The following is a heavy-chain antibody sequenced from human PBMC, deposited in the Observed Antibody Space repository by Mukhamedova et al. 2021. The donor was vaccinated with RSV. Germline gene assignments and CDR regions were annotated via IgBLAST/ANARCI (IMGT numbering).Heavy chain of an antibody. CDR1: GRMG. Sequence: GRMGVSWIRQSPGKVLEWLAQTFSNDEKSYITSLKNRLTISKDTSKSQVVLTLTKMDPVDTATYYCARTLDNSVYSFRWFDLWGQGT. D-gene: IGHD5/OR15-5a*01. J-gene: IGHJ5*02. CDR2: TFSNDEK. CDR3: ARTLDNSVYSFRWFDL. V-gene: IGHV2-26*01.